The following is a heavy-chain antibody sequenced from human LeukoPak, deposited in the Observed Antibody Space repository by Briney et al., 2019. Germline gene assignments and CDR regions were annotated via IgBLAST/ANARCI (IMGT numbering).Heavy chain of an antibody. CDR2: ISWNSGSI. D-gene: IGHD6-19*01. CDR1: GFTFDDYA. CDR3: XXXXXYXXGWLGLKRVHDAFDI. J-gene: IGHJ3*02. Sequence: GGSLRLSCAASGFTFDDYAMHWVRQAPGKGLEWVSGISWNSGSIGYADSVKGRFTISRDNAKNSLYLQMNSLRAEDTALYYCXXXXXYXXGWLGLKRVHDAFDIWGQGTMVTVSS. V-gene: IGHV3-9*01.